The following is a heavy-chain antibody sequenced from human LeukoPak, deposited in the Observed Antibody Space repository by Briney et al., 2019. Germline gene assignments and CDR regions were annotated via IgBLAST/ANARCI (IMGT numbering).Heavy chain of an antibody. CDR1: GGTFSSYT. Sequence: SVTVSCKASGGTFSSYTISWVRQAPGQGLEWMGRIIPILGIANYAQKFQGRVTITADKSTSTAYMELSSLRPEDTAVYYCARPYSGYELDAFDIWGQGTMVTVSS. CDR3: ARPYSGYELDAFDI. V-gene: IGHV1-69*02. D-gene: IGHD5-12*01. CDR2: IIPILGIA. J-gene: IGHJ3*02.